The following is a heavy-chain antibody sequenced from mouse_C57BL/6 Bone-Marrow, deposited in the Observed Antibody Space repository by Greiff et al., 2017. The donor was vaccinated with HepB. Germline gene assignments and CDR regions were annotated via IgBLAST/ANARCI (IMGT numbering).Heavy chain of an antibody. V-gene: IGHV1-55*01. CDR2: IYPGSGST. J-gene: IGHJ3*01. CDR1: GYTFTSYW. D-gene: IGHD3-2*02. CDR3: ARRDSSGYEAWFAY. Sequence: QVQLQQPGAELVKPGASVKMSCKASGYTFTSYWITWVKQRPGQGLEWIGDIYPGSGSTNYNEKFKSKATLTVDTSSSTAYMQRSSLTSEDSAVYYCARRDSSGYEAWFAYWGQGTLVTVSA.